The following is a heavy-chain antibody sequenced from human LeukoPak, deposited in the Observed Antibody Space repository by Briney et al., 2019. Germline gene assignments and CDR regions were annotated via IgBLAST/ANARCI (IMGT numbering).Heavy chain of an antibody. CDR3: AKVPYYYDSSAYF. V-gene: IGHV3-23*01. Sequence: PAGGSLRLSCAASGFTFSSYAMSRVRQAPGKGLEWVSAISGSGGSTYYADSLKGRFTISRDNSKNTLYLQMNSLRAEDTAVYYCAKVPYYYDSSAYFWGQGTLVTVSS. D-gene: IGHD3-22*01. J-gene: IGHJ4*02. CDR2: ISGSGGST. CDR1: GFTFSSYA.